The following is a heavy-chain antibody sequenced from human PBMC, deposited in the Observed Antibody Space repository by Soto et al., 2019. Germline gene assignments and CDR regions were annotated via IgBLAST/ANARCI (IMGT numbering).Heavy chain of an antibody. J-gene: IGHJ3*02. CDR2: ISGSGGST. V-gene: IGHV3-23*01. CDR3: AKFLYCSGTSCYSPGAFDI. Sequence: EVQLLESGGGLVQPGGSLRLSCAASGFTFSSYAMSWVRQAPGKGLEWVSAISGSGGSTYYADSVKGRFTISRDNSKNTLYLQMNSLRAEDTAVYYCAKFLYCSGTSCYSPGAFDIWGQGTMVTVSS. D-gene: IGHD2-2*01. CDR1: GFTFSSYA.